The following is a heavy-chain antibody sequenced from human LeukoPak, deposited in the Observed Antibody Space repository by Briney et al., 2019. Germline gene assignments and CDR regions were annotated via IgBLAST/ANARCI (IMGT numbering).Heavy chain of an antibody. CDR2: ISYSGDST. V-gene: IGHV3-23*01. J-gene: IGHJ6*02. Sequence: PGGSLRLSCAASGFTFSSYAMSWVRQAPGEGLEWVSTISYSGDSTYYADSAKGRFTISRDNTKNTLCLLMNSLRAEDTAVYYCAKVPYSDYGSGRPPFMDVWGQGTTVAVSS. CDR3: AKVPYSDYGSGRPPFMDV. CDR1: GFTFSSYA. D-gene: IGHD3-10*01.